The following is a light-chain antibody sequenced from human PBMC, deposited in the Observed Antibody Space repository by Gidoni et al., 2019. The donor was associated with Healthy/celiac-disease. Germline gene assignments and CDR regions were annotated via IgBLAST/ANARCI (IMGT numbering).Light chain of an antibody. V-gene: IGKV3-20*01. Sequence: EIVLTQSPGTLSLSPGERATLSCRASQSVSRSYLAWYQQKPGQAPRLLIYGASSRATGIPERFSGSVSGTDFTLTISRLGPEDFAVYYCQQYGSSPRAFGGGTKVEIK. J-gene: IGKJ4*01. CDR2: GAS. CDR1: QSVSRSY. CDR3: QQYGSSPRA.